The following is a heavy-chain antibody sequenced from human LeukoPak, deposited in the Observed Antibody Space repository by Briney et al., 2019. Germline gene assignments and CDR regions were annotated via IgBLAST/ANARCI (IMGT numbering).Heavy chain of an antibody. V-gene: IGHV3-21*01. CDR3: ARDFSSGSYYGDYYFDY. CDR2: ITDSSSSM. D-gene: IGHD1-26*01. Sequence: PGGSLRLSCAASGFTFISYTMNCVRQAPGKGLEWASSITDSSSSMYYADSVKGRFTISRDNAKNSLYLQMNSLRAEDTAVYYCARDFSSGSYYGDYYFDYWGQGTLVTVSS. J-gene: IGHJ4*02. CDR1: GFTFISYT.